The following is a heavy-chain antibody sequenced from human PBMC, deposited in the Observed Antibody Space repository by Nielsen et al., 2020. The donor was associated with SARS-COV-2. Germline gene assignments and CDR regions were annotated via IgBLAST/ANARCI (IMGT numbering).Heavy chain of an antibody. D-gene: IGHD5-18*01. CDR2: IYYSGTA. Sequence: SETLSLTCSVSGGSISSYEYYWTWIRQSPGKGLEWIGYIYYSGTAYYNPSLESRVTISVDTSTNQFSLKLSSVTAADTAVYYCARNVDTAMVNWFDPWGQGTLVTVSS. V-gene: IGHV4-30-4*01. CDR1: GGSISSYEYY. J-gene: IGHJ5*02. CDR3: ARNVDTAMVNWFDP.